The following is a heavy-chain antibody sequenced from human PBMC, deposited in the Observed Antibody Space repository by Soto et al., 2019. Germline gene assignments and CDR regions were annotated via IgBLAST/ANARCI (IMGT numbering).Heavy chain of an antibody. CDR2: ISGSGGST. CDR3: AKDYFSTGYYYGFDF. D-gene: IGHD3-22*01. V-gene: IGHV3-23*01. J-gene: IGHJ4*02. Sequence: GGSLRLSYAASGFTFSSYAMSWVRQAPGKGLEWVSAISGSGGSTYYADSVKGRFTISRDNSKNTLYLQMNSLRAEDTAVYYCAKDYFSTGYYYGFDFWGQGTLVTVSS. CDR1: GFTFSSYA.